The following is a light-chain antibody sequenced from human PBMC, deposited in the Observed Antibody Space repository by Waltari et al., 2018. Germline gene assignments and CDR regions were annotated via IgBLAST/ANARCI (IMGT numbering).Light chain of an antibody. CDR2: WAS. J-gene: IGKJ1*01. Sequence: DIVMTQSPDSLALSLGERATINCKSSRSVLYSSNNNNYLAWYQQKPRQPPKLLISWASTRESGVPDRFSGSGSGTDFTRTISSLQAEDVAVYYCHQYYDTPQTFGQGTKVEIK. V-gene: IGKV4-1*01. CDR3: HQYYDTPQT. CDR1: RSVLYSSNNNNY.